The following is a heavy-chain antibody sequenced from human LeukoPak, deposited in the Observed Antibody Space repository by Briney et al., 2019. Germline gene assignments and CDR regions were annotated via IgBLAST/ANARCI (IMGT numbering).Heavy chain of an antibody. J-gene: IGHJ4*02. V-gene: IGHV4-59*08. Sequence: SETLSLTCSVSGGSIIGHWWSWIRQPPGKGLEWIGDVFYSGSNNYNPSLKSRLTISLDTSKNQFSLNLRSVTATDTAMYYCARRNTADASIDFGGQGTLVTASS. D-gene: IGHD4-17*01. CDR3: ARRNTADASIDF. CDR1: GGSIIGHW. CDR2: VFYSGSN.